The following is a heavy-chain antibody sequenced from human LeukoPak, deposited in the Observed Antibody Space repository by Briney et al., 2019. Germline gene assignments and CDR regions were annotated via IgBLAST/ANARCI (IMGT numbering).Heavy chain of an antibody. CDR3: AREGYGDYGTFDY. D-gene: IGHD4-17*01. V-gene: IGHV1-69*13. J-gene: IGHJ4*02. Sequence: ASVKVSCKASGGTFISYAISWVRQPPGQGLEWMGGIIPIFGTANYAQKFQGRVTITADESTSTVYMELSSLRSEDTAVYYCAREGYGDYGTFDYWGQGTLVTVSS. CDR1: GGTFISYA. CDR2: IIPIFGTA.